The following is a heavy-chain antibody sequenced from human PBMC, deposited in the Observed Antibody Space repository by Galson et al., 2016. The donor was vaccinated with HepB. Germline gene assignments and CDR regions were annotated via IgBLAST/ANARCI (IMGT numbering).Heavy chain of an antibody. Sequence: SVKVSCKASGGTFSSYTINWVRQAPGRGLEWMGRIIPIFGTTNYAQKFQGRVTITADESTTTAYMGLSSLRSEDTAVYYCARDQGHYDSSGPIDYWGQGTLVTVSS. CDR2: IIPIFGTT. CDR1: GGTFSSYT. J-gene: IGHJ4*02. V-gene: IGHV1-69*13. CDR3: ARDQGHYDSSGPIDY. D-gene: IGHD3-22*01.